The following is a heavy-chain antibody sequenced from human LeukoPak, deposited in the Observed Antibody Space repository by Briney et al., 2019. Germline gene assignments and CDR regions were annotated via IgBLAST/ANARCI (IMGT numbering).Heavy chain of an antibody. CDR2: INHSGST. D-gene: IGHD1-26*01. CDR1: GGSFSGYY. V-gene: IGHV4-34*01. Sequence: PSETLSLTCAVYGGSFSGYYWSWIRQPPGKGLEWIGEINHSGSTNYNPSLKSRVTTSVDTSKNQFSLKLSSVTAADTAVYYCAREAIVEYYFDYWGQGTLSPSPQ. CDR3: AREAIVEYYFDY. J-gene: IGHJ4*02.